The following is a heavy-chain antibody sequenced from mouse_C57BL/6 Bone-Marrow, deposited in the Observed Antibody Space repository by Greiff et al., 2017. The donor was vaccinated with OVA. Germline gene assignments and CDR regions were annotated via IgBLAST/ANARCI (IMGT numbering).Heavy chain of an antibody. J-gene: IGHJ2*01. CDR3: ARKARLYDYAYYFDY. Sequence: QVQLKESGAELAKPGASVKLSCKASGYTFTSYWMHWVKQRPGQGLEWIGYINPSSGYTKYNQKFKDKVTLTADKSSSTAYMQLSSLTYEDSAVYYCARKARLYDYAYYFDYWGQGTTLTVSS. CDR2: INPSSGYT. CDR1: GYTFTSYW. V-gene: IGHV1-7*01. D-gene: IGHD2-4*01.